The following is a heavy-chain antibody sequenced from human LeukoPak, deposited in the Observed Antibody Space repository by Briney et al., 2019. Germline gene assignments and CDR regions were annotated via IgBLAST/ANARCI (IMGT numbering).Heavy chain of an antibody. CDR2: INHSGST. J-gene: IGHJ4*02. CDR3: ARGTPGFDY. CDR1: GGSFSGYY. Sequence: SETLSLTCAVYGGSFSGYYWSWIRQPPGKGLEWIGEINHSGSTNYNPSLKSRVTISVDTSKNQFSLKLSSVTAADTAVYYCARGTPGFDYWGQGTLVTVSS. V-gene: IGHV4-34*01.